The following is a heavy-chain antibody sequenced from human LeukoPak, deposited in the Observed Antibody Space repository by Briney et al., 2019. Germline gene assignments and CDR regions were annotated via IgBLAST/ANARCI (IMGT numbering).Heavy chain of an antibody. CDR1: GFTFSSYW. CDR3: ARGQGYSSSWYRENYFDY. D-gene: IGHD6-13*01. V-gene: IGHV3-7*01. Sequence: GGSLRLSCAASGFTFSSYWMSWVRQAPGKGLEWVANIKQDGSEKYYVDSVKGRFTISRDNAKNSLYLQMNSLRAEDTAVYYCARGQGYSSSWYRENYFDYWGQGTLVTVSS. CDR2: IKQDGSEK. J-gene: IGHJ4*02.